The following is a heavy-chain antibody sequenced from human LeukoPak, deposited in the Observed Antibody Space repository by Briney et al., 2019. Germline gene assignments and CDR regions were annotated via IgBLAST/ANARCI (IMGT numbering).Heavy chain of an antibody. J-gene: IGHJ4*02. V-gene: IGHV4-34*01. D-gene: IGHD3-22*01. Sequence: SETLSLTCAVYGGSFSGYYWGWLRQPPGKGLEWIGEINHSGSTNYNPSLKSRVTISVDTSKNQFSLKLSSVTAADTAVYYCARGYYYDRSGYYFFGRYYFDYWGQGTLVTVSS. CDR1: GGSFSGYY. CDR3: ARGYYYDRSGYYFFGRYYFDY. CDR2: INHSGST.